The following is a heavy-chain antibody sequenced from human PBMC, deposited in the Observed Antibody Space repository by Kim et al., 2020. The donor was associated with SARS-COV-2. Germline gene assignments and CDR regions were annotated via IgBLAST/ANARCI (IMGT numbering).Heavy chain of an antibody. D-gene: IGHD3-10*01. CDR3: AKEAAYLVSGTYHY. J-gene: IGHJ4*02. V-gene: IGHV3-23*01. CDR2: ISGSGGSI. CDR1: GGSFSGYY. Sequence: ETLSLTCAVYGGSFSGYYWSWIRQPPGKGLEWVSAISGSGGSIYYADSVKGRFTISRDNSKNTLYLQMNSLRAEDTAVYYCAKEAAYLVSGTYHYWGQG.